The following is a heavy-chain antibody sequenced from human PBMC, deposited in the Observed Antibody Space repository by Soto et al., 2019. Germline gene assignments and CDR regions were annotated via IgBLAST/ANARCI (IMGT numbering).Heavy chain of an antibody. D-gene: IGHD3-9*01. Sequence: SETLSLTCTVSGGSISSDSYYWGWIRQPPGKGLEWIGSIYYSGNTYYNPSLKSRVTISVDTSKNQFSLKLSSVTAADTAVYYCARTRPVRDILTGYYKNSWFDPWGQGTLVTVSS. CDR3: ARTRPVRDILTGYYKNSWFDP. V-gene: IGHV4-39*01. J-gene: IGHJ5*02. CDR2: IYYSGNT. CDR1: GGSISSDSYY.